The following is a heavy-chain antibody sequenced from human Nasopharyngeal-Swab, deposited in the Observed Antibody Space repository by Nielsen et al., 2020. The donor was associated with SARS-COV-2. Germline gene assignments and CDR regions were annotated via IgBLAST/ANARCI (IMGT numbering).Heavy chain of an antibody. CDR2: IYYSGST. Sequence: WIRQPPGKGLEWMGYIYYSGSTNYNPSLKSRVNISVDRSKTQFYLKLNSVTAADTAVYFCARDPGTLYYYYYMDVWGKGTTVTVSS. CDR3: ARDPGTLYYYYYMDV. J-gene: IGHJ6*03. V-gene: IGHV4-59*01.